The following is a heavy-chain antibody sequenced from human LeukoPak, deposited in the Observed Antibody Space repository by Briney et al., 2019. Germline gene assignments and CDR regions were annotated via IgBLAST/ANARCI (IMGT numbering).Heavy chain of an antibody. V-gene: IGHV3-48*01. CDR3: ARNYYDSSGYPGNFDY. CDR1: GFTFSSYS. D-gene: IGHD3-22*01. CDR2: ISSSSSTI. Sequence: GGSLRLSCAASGFTFSSYSTNWVRQAPGKGLDWVSYISSSSSTIYYADSVKGRFTISRDNAKNSLYLQMNSLRAEDTAVYYCARNYYDSSGYPGNFDYWGQGTLVTVSS. J-gene: IGHJ4*02.